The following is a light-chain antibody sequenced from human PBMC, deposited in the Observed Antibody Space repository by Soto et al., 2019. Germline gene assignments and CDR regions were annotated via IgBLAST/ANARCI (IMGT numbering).Light chain of an antibody. CDR1: QSLSSTY. CDR2: GAS. CDR3: QQYGRSTGLT. J-gene: IGKJ4*01. V-gene: IGKV3-20*01. Sequence: EIVLTQSPGTLSLSPGERATLSCRASQSLSSTYLAWYQQKPGQAPRLLIYGASSRATGIPDRFSGSGSATDFTLTISRLEPEDFAVYYCQQYGRSTGLTFGGGTKVEIK.